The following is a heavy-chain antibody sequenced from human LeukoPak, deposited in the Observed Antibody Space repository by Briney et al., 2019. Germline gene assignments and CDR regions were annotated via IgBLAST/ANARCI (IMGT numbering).Heavy chain of an antibody. J-gene: IGHJ4*02. V-gene: IGHV3-15*01. Sequence: PGGSLRLSCAASGFTFDDYGMSWVRQAPGKGLEWVGRIKSKTDAGTTDYAAPVKGRFTISRDDSKNTLYLQMNSLKTEDTAVYYCTTAYDSSGPSGDYWGQGTLVTVSS. CDR3: TTAYDSSGPSGDY. CDR1: GFTFDDYG. CDR2: IKSKTDAGTT. D-gene: IGHD3-22*01.